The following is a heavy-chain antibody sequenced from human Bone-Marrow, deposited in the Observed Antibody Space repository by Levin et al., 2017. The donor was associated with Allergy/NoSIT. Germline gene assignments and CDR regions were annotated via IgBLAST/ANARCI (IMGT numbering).Heavy chain of an antibody. CDR3: AKMKGQRSYDYTMDV. D-gene: IGHD2-2*01. CDR2: VTGGGGT. V-gene: IGHV3-23*01. CDR1: GFPSFSAFA. J-gene: IGHJ6*02. Sequence: PGGSLRLSCAASGFPSFSAFAMSWVRQAPGKGLEWVSAVTGGGGTYYADSVKGRFTISRDNSKNTLYLQLNSLRVEDAAVYYCAKMKGQRSYDYTMDVWGQGTTVTVSS.